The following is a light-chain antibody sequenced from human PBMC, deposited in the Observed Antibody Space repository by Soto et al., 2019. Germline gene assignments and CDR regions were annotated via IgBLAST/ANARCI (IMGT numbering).Light chain of an antibody. CDR1: QSVSSSY. J-gene: IGKJ3*01. V-gene: IGKV3-20*01. Sequence: EIVLTQSPGTLSLSPGERATLSCRASQSVSSSYVSWYQQKPSQAPRLLFYGASSRATGIPARFSSSGSATDFTLTIIRLEHEDFSVYYCQQYGSSPGLFTFGPGTKVDIK. CDR3: QQYGSSPGLFT. CDR2: GAS.